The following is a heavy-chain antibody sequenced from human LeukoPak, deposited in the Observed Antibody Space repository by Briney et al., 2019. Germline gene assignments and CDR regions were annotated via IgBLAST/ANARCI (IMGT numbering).Heavy chain of an antibody. CDR3: ARESPAFAY. CDR2: VRSSGSTI. J-gene: IGHJ4*02. V-gene: IGHV3-48*01. Sequence: AGGSLRLSCAASGFTFSTYGMNWVSQAPGKGLEWVSYVRSSGSTITYADSVRGRFTISRDNAKNSLDLQMNSLRAEDTAVYYCARESPAFAYWGQGTLVTVSS. CDR1: GFTFSTYG.